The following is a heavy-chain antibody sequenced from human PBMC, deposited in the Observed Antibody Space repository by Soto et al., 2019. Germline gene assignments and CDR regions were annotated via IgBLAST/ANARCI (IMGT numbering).Heavy chain of an antibody. J-gene: IGHJ6*02. D-gene: IGHD2-2*02. CDR3: ARAPSYCSSTSCYSYYYYGMDV. CDR1: GFTFSSYS. V-gene: IGHV3-21*01. CDR2: ISSSSSYI. Sequence: PGGSLRLSCAASGFTFSSYSMNWVRQAPGKGLEWVSSISSSSSYIYYADSVKGRFTISRDNAKNSLYLQMNSLRAEDTAVYYCARAPSYCSSTSCYSYYYYGMDVWGQGTTVTVSS.